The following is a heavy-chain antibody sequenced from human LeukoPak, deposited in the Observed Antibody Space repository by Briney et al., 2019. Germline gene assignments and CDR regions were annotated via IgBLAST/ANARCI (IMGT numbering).Heavy chain of an antibody. D-gene: IGHD3-22*01. CDR1: GGSISSGSYY. J-gene: IGHJ4*02. Sequence: PSETLSFTCTVSGGSISSGSYYWSWIRQPAGKGLEWIGRIYTSGTTNYNPSLKSRVTISVDTSKNQFSLKLSSVTAADTAVYYCARDPWFYYDSGGYFQTWGQGTLVTVSS. CDR2: IYTSGTT. V-gene: IGHV4-61*02. CDR3: ARDPWFYYDSGGYFQT.